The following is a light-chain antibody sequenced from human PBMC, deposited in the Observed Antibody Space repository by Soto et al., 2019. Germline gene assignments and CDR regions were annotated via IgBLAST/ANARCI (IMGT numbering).Light chain of an antibody. CDR1: QSVTSN. V-gene: IGKV3-15*01. Sequence: ELVMKQSPATLSVSTGDRATLSCRASQSVTSNLAWYQQKPGQAHRLLIYGASTRATGIPARFSGSGSGTEFTLTISSLQSEDFAVYFCQQYNNWPPITFGQGTRLEIK. CDR2: GAS. CDR3: QQYNNWPPIT. J-gene: IGKJ5*01.